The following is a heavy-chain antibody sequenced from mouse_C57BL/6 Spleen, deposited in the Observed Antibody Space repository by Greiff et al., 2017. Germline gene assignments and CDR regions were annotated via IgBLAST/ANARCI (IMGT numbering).Heavy chain of an antibody. J-gene: IGHJ3*01. CDR3: ARPSYGYDAFAY. V-gene: IGHV1-50*01. Sequence: VQLQQSGAELVKPGASVKLSCKASGYTFTSYWMQWVKQRPGQGLEWIGEIDPSDSYTNYNQKFKGKATLTVDTSSSTAYMQLSSLTSEDSAVYYCARPSYGYDAFAYWGQGTLVTVSA. CDR1: GYTFTSYW. D-gene: IGHD2-9*01. CDR2: IDPSDSYT.